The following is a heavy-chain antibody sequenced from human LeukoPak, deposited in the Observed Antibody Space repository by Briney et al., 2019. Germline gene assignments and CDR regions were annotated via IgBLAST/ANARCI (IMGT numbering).Heavy chain of an antibody. Sequence: SETLSLTCTVSGSSIRTYTHWGWIRQPPGKGLEWIGSIHHTGKTYYNPSLESRVTISVDTSKNQFSLKLSSVTAADTAVYYCARAYFSSWYMNWFDPWGQGTLVTVSS. CDR2: IHHTGKT. V-gene: IGHV4-38-2*02. D-gene: IGHD6-13*01. CDR1: GSSIRTYTH. CDR3: ARAYFSSWYMNWFDP. J-gene: IGHJ5*02.